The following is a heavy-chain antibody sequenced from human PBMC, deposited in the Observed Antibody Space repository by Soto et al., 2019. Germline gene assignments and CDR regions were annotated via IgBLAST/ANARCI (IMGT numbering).Heavy chain of an antibody. J-gene: IGHJ3*02. CDR2: ISYSGST. CDR1: GGSISSHY. CDR3: ARGTRRLSWMGTEYSDSADAFDI. D-gene: IGHD6-6*01. V-gene: IGHV4-59*08. Sequence: SETLSLTCSVSGGSISSHYWTWIRQPPGRGLEWIGYISYSGSTKYNPSLKSRVTISVDTSKNQFSLKLSSVTAADTAVYYCARGTRRLSWMGTEYSDSADAFDIWGQGTMVTVSS.